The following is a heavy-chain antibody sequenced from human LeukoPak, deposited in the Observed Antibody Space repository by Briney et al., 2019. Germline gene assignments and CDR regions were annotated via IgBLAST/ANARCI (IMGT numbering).Heavy chain of an antibody. J-gene: IGHJ4*02. V-gene: IGHV4-39*01. CDR3: ARLRFDFWSGYTHPYFDY. CDR2: IYYSGTT. CDR1: GGSISSSSYS. D-gene: IGHD3-3*01. Sequence: TSETLSLTCTVSGGSISSSSYSWGWIRQPPGKGLEWIGSIYYSGTTYYNPSLKSRVTISADTSKIQFSLKLSSVAATDTAVYFCARLRFDFWSGYTHPYFDYWGQGTLVTVSS.